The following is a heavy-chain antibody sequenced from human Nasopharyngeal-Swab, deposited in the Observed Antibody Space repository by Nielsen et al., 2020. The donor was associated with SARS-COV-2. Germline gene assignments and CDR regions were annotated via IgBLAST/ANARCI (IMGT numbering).Heavy chain of an antibody. J-gene: IGHJ6*03. CDR3: ARERGRGGIWNYYYYYMDV. D-gene: IGHD3-10*01. CDR2: IYYSGST. V-gene: IGHV4-39*07. CDR1: GGSISSSSYY. Sequence: SETLSLTCTVSGGSISSSSYYWGWIRQPPGKGLEWIGSIYYSGSTYYNPSLKGRVTISVDTSKNQFSLRLSSVTAADTAVYYCARERGRGGIWNYYYYYMDVWGKGTTVTVS.